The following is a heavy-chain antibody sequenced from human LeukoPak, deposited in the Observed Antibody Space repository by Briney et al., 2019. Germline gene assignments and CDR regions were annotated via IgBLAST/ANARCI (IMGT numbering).Heavy chain of an antibody. CDR3: ARGYDTFDI. D-gene: IGHD3-22*01. J-gene: IGHJ3*02. Sequence: GGSLRLSCAASGFTFSGSTMHWVRQASGKGLEWVGRIRSKANNYATAYATSVEGRFTLSRDDSKNTAYLQMNSLKTEDTAVYYCARGYDTFDIWGQGTMVTVSS. CDR2: IRSKANNYAT. V-gene: IGHV3-73*01. CDR1: GFTFSGST.